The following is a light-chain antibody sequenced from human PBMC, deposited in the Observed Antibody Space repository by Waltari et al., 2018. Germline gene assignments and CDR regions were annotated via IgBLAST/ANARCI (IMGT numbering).Light chain of an antibody. CDR2: INN. CDR3: AAWDDSLNGPV. J-gene: IGLJ3*02. V-gene: IGLV1-44*01. CDR1: NSNAGSNS. Sequence: QSVLTQSPSASGAPGQTVTISCSGGNSNAGSNSVDWDQQFPGTAPKLLIYINNVRPAGVPDRFSGSKSGTSASLAISNLQSDDEADYYCAAWDDSLNGPVFGGGTKVTV.